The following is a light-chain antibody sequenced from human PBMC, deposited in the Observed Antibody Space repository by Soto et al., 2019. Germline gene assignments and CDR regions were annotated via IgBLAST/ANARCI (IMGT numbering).Light chain of an antibody. CDR3: QQYVSPPWT. J-gene: IGKJ1*01. CDR1: QSLSKTY. CDR2: GAS. Sequence: EIVLTQSPGTLSSSPGERATLSCRASQSLSKTYLAWYQKKPGQAPRLLIDGASNRATGTPDRFSGSGSGTDFTLTISRLEPEDFAVYHCQQYVSPPWTFGQGTKVEIK. V-gene: IGKV3-20*01.